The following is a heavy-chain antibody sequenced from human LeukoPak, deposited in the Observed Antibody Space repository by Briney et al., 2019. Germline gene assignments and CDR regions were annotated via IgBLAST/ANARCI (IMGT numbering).Heavy chain of an antibody. Sequence: PGGSLRLSCAASGFTVSSNYMSWVRQAPGKGLEWVSVIYSGGSTYYADSVKGRFTISRDNSKNTLYLQMNSLRAEDTAVYYCAKVGAARRGYFDYWGQGTLVTVSS. CDR3: AKVGAARRGYFDY. V-gene: IGHV3-66*01. CDR2: IYSGGST. D-gene: IGHD6-6*01. CDR1: GFTVSSNY. J-gene: IGHJ4*02.